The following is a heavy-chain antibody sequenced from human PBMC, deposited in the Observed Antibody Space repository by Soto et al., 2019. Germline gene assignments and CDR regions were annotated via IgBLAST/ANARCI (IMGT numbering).Heavy chain of an antibody. Sequence: GESLKISCKGSGYSFTSYWIGWVRQMPGKGLEWMGIIYPGDSDTGYSPSFQGQVTISADKSISTAYLQWSSLKASDTAMYYCARRRGIDGYNALHYYYGMDVWGQGTTVTVSS. CDR2: IYPGDSDT. V-gene: IGHV5-51*01. CDR1: GYSFTSYW. J-gene: IGHJ6*02. D-gene: IGHD5-12*01. CDR3: ARRRGIDGYNALHYYYGMDV.